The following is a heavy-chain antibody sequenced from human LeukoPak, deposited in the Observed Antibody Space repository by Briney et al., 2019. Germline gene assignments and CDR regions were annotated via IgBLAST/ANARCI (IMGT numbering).Heavy chain of an antibody. J-gene: IGHJ4*02. CDR1: GGSFSGYY. Sequence: SETLSLTCAVYGGSFSGYYWSWIRQPPGKGLEWIGEINHSGSTNYNPSLKSRVTISVDTSKDQFSLKLSSVTAADTAVYYCARARPRIVVVPAARNAFDYWGQGTLVTVSS. D-gene: IGHD2-2*01. CDR3: ARARPRIVVVPAARNAFDY. V-gene: IGHV4-34*01. CDR2: INHSGST.